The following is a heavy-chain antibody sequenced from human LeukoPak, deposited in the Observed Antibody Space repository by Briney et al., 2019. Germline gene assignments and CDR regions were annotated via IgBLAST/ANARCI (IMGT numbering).Heavy chain of an antibody. J-gene: IGHJ6*03. CDR2: ISAYNGNT. V-gene: IGHV1-18*01. CDR1: GYTFTSYG. Sequence: ASVKVSCKASGYTFTSYGISWVRQAPGRGLEWMGWISAYNGNTNYAQKLQGRVTMTTDTSTSTVYMELRSLRSDDTAVYYCARGHRGGGSYSYYYYYMDVWGKGTTVTVSS. CDR3: ARGHRGGGSYSYYYYYMDV. D-gene: IGHD1-26*01.